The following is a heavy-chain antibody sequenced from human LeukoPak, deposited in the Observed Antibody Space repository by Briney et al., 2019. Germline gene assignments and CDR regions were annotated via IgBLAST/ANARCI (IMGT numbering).Heavy chain of an antibody. Sequence: GASVKVSCKVSGYTLTEFSMHWVRQAPGKGLEGMGGFDPEDGETIYAQELQGRVTMTKDTTTDTAYMELRSLRSEDTAVYYCASGLLWFGELLFNFDYWGQGTLVTVSS. CDR3: ASGLLWFGELLFNFDY. CDR1: GYTLTEFS. V-gene: IGHV1-24*01. CDR2: FDPEDGET. J-gene: IGHJ4*02. D-gene: IGHD3-10*01.